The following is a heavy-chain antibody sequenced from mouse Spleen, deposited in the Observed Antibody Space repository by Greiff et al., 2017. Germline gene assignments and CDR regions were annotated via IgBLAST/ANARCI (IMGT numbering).Heavy chain of an antibody. J-gene: IGHJ3*01. CDR1: GYAFSSSW. D-gene: IGHD3-1*01. Sequence: VKVVESGPELVKPGASVKISCKASGYAFSSSWMHWVKQRPGQGLEWIGYINPSTGYTEYNQKFKDKATLTADKSSSTAYMQLSSLTSEDSAVYYCAKGQLGLSWFAYWGQGTLVTVSA. CDR3: AKGQLGLSWFAY. CDR2: INPSTGYT. V-gene: IGHV1S26*01.